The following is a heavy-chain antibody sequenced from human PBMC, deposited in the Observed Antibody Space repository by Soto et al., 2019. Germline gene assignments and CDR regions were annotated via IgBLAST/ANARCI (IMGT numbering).Heavy chain of an antibody. CDR3: ARSSTLYYYYGMDV. Sequence: SETLSLTCTVSGGSISSGGYYWSWIRQHPGKGLEWIGYIYYSGSTYYNPSLKSRVTISVDTSKNQFSLKLSSVTAADTAVYYCARSSTLYYYYGMDVWGQGTTVTVSS. CDR1: GGSISSGGYY. V-gene: IGHV4-31*03. J-gene: IGHJ6*02. CDR2: IYYSGST.